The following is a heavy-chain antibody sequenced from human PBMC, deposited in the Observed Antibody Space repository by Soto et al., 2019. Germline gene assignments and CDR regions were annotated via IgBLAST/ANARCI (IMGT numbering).Heavy chain of an antibody. J-gene: IGHJ5*02. CDR2: ISGSGGST. D-gene: IGHD2-2*02. CDR1: GFTFSSYA. V-gene: IGHV3-23*01. CDR3: AKDSMGGYCSSTSCYRNNWFDP. Sequence: EVQLLESGGGLVQPGGSLRLSCAASGFTFSSYAMSWVRQAPGKGLEWVSAISGSGGSTYYADSVKGRFTISRDNSKNTLYLQMNSLRAEDTAVYYCAKDSMGGYCSSTSCYRNNWFDPGGQGTLVTVSS.